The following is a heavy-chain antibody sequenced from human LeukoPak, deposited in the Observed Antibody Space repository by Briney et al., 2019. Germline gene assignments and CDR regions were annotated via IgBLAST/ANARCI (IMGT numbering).Heavy chain of an antibody. V-gene: IGHV1-46*01. CDR2: INPSGGST. Sequence: ASVKVSCKASGYTFTSYCMHWVRQAPGQGLEWMGKINPSGGSTSYAQKFQGRVTMTRDTSTSTVYMELSSLRSEDTAVYYCARDLGSSSVEGLFDPWGQGTLVTVSS. D-gene: IGHD6-6*01. J-gene: IGHJ5*02. CDR3: ARDLGSSSVEGLFDP. CDR1: GYTFTSYC.